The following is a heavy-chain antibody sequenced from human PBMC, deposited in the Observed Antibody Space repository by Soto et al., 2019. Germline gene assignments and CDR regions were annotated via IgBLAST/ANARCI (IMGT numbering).Heavy chain of an antibody. J-gene: IGHJ6*02. CDR3: ARRVGRDYYGSGSYYSYYYYGMDV. D-gene: IGHD3-10*01. CDR2: IIPIFGTA. Sequence: ASVKVSCKASGGTFSSYAISWVRQAPGQGLEWMGGIIPIFGTANYAQKFQGRVTITADESTSTAYMELSSLRSEDTAVYYCARRVGRDYYGSGSYYSYYYYGMDVWGQGTTVTVSS. V-gene: IGHV1-69*13. CDR1: GGTFSSYA.